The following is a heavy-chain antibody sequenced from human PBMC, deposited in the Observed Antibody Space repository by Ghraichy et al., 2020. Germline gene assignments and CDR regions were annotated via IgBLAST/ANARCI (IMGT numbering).Heavy chain of an antibody. CDR1: GGSFSGYY. V-gene: IGHV4-34*01. CDR3: ARRDYGDYLDWYFDL. CDR2: INHSGST. Sequence: SETLSLTCAVYGGSFSGYYWSWIRQPPGKGLEWIGEINHSGSTNYNPSLKSRVTISVDTSKNQFSLKLSSVTAADTAVYYCARRDYGDYLDWYFDLWGRGTLVTVSS. J-gene: IGHJ2*01. D-gene: IGHD4-17*01.